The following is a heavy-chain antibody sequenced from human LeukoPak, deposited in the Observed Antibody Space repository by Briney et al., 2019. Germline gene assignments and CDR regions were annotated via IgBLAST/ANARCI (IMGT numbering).Heavy chain of an antibody. Sequence: PGGSLGLSCATSGFTFSNYAMSWVRQAPGKGLQWLTLISVEGYTYYADSVKGRFTISRDSSKNALYLQMNSLRVEDTALYYCSKGRGGVWGQGTTVTVSS. CDR1: GFTFSNYA. D-gene: IGHD3-10*01. V-gene: IGHV3-23*01. CDR2: ISVEGYT. J-gene: IGHJ6*02. CDR3: SKGRGGV.